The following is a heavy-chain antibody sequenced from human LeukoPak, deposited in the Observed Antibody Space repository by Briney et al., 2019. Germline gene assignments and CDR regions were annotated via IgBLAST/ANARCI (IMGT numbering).Heavy chain of an antibody. D-gene: IGHD3-22*01. J-gene: IGHJ4*02. CDR1: GYTLTELS. CDR2: FDPEDGET. V-gene: IGHV1-24*01. CDR3: ATKPGTYYYDSSGYLDY. Sequence: ASVKVSCKVSGYTLTELSMHWVRQAPGKGLEWMGGFDPEDGETIYAQKFQGRVTMTEETSTDTAYMELSSLRSEDTAVYYCATKPGTYYYDSSGYLDYWGQGTLVTVSS.